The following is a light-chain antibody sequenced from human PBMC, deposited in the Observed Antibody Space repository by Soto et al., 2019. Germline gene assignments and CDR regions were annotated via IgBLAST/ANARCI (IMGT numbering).Light chain of an antibody. CDR3: QTWGTGIWV. CDR2: LNSDGSH. Sequence: QLVLTQSPSASASLGASVKLTCTLSSGHINYAIAWHQQQPEKGPRYLMKLNSDGSHSKGDGIPDRFSGSSSGAGRYLTISSLQSEDEADYYCQTWGTGIWVFGGGTKLTVL. V-gene: IGLV4-69*01. J-gene: IGLJ3*02. CDR1: SGHINYA.